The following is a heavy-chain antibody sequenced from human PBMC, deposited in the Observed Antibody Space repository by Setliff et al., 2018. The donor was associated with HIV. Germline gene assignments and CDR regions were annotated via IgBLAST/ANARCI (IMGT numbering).Heavy chain of an antibody. CDR3: ARGDSRYFDY. CDR2: IYYSGST. V-gene: IGHV4-39*07. D-gene: IGHD2-21*02. CDR1: GGSISSSSYY. J-gene: IGHJ4*02. Sequence: PSETLSLTCTVSGGSISSSSYYWGWIRQPPGKGLEWIGSIYYSGSTYYNPSLKSRVTISVDTSKNQFSLKLSSVTAADTAVYYCARGDSRYFDYWGQGTRGTVSS.